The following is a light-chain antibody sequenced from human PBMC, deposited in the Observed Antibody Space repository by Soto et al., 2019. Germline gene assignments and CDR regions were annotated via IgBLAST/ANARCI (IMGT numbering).Light chain of an antibody. Sequence: DIVMTQSPDSLAVSLGERATIHCRSSQSVLYRSNGRNYLAWYQQKPGQPPEVLFYWASTRESGVPDRFSGGGSGTDFTLTTISLHAEAVALYFCQQYLSTPFTFGQGTRLEIK. CDR1: QSVLYRSNGRNY. J-gene: IGKJ2*01. CDR3: QQYLSTPFT. V-gene: IGKV4-1*01. CDR2: WAS.